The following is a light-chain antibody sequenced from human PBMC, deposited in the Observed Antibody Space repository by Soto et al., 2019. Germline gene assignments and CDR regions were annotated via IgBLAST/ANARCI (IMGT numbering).Light chain of an antibody. CDR3: QQYNNRPWT. J-gene: IGKJ1*01. Sequence: EIVMTQSPATLSVSPGGRATVSCRASQTVSSNLVWYQQKPGQAPRLLIYGASTRATGILARFSGSGSGTEFTLTISSLQSEDFAVYYCQQYNNRPWTFGQGTKVEIK. CDR2: GAS. V-gene: IGKV3-15*01. CDR1: QTVSSN.